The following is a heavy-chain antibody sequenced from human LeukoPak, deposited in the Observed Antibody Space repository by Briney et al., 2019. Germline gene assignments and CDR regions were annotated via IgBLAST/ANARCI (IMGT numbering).Heavy chain of an antibody. V-gene: IGHV3-7*01. CDR2: IKQDGSEK. CDR1: GFTFSSYW. J-gene: IGHJ5*02. D-gene: IGHD3-16*02. Sequence: PGGSLRLSCAASGFTFSSYWMSWVRQAPGKGLEWVANIKQDGSEKYYVDSVKGRFTISRDNAKNSLYLQMNSLRAEDTSVYYCARGYRDYDYVWGSYRYSGNWFDPWGQGTLVTVSS. CDR3: ARGYRDYDYVWGSYRYSGNWFDP.